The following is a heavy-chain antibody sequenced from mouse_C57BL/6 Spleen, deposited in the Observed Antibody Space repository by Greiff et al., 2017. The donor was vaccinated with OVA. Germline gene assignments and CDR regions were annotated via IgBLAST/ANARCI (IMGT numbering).Heavy chain of an antibody. V-gene: IGHV3-6*01. CDR2: ISYDGSN. CDR1: GYSITSGYY. Sequence: EVKLMESGPGLVKPSQSLSLTCSVTGYSITSGYYWNWIRQFPGNKLEWMGYISYDGSNNYNPSLKNRISITRDTSKNQFFLKLNSVTTEDTATYYCARGGYESFDYWGQGTTLTVSS. D-gene: IGHD2-2*01. J-gene: IGHJ2*01. CDR3: ARGGYESFDY.